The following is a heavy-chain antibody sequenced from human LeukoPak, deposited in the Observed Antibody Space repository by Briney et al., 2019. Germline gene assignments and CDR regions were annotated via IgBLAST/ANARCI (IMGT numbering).Heavy chain of an antibody. CDR2: ISGSAGST. CDR3: AKVVGMATTYFFDH. CDR1: GFIFSSYA. D-gene: IGHD5-24*01. Sequence: GGSLRLSCAASGFIFSSYAMSWVRQAPGKGLEWVSVISGSAGSTYYADSVKGRFTISRDNSKNTLYLQMNSLRAEDTAVYYCAKVVGMATTYFFDHWGQGTLVTVSS. V-gene: IGHV3-23*01. J-gene: IGHJ4*02.